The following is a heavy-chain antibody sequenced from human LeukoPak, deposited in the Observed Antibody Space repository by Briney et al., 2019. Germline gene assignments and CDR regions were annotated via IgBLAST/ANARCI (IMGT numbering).Heavy chain of an antibody. V-gene: IGHV3-23*01. J-gene: IGHJ3*02. D-gene: IGHD5-18*01. Sequence: GGSLRLSCAASGLTFSGYGMSWVRQAPGKGLEWVSSISGSGGTTYYADSVKGRFTISRDNSKNTLYLQMTSLRADDTAVYSCAKDPPTVMANAFHIWGQGTMVTVS. CDR3: AKDPPTVMANAFHI. CDR1: GLTFSGYG. CDR2: ISGSGGTT.